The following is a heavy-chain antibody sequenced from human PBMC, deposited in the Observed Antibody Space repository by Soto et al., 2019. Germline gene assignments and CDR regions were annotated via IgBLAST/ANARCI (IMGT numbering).Heavy chain of an antibody. J-gene: IGHJ4*02. CDR3: ARYGYGQSTFDY. Sequence: LRLSCAASGFTFSSYGMHWVRQAPGKGLEWVAVISYDGSNKYYADSVKGRFTISRDNSKNTLYLQMNSLRAEDTAVYYCARYGYGQSTFDYWGQGTLVTVSS. V-gene: IGHV3-30*03. D-gene: IGHD5-18*01. CDR2: ISYDGSNK. CDR1: GFTFSSYG.